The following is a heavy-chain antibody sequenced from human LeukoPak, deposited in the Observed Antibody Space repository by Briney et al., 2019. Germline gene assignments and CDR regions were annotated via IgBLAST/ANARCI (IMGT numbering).Heavy chain of an antibody. J-gene: IGHJ4*02. V-gene: IGHV4-39*07. CDR1: GGSISSSSYY. CDR2: IYYSGST. D-gene: IGHD6-19*01. CDR3: ARYWRNPTDSGWYGVDY. Sequence: SETLSLTCTVSGGSISSSSYYWGWIRQPPGKGLEWIGSIYYSGSTYYNPSLKSRVTMSVDTSKNQFSLKLSSVTAADTAVYYCARYWRNPTDSGWYGVDYWGQGTLVTVSS.